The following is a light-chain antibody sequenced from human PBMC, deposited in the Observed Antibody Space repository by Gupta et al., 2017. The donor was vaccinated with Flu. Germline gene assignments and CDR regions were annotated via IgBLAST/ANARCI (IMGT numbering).Light chain of an antibody. J-gene: IGLJ2*01. CDR2: KDT. Sequence: SYELTQPPSVSVSPGQTARITCSGDALPNQYAFWYQQKSGHAPVFVIYKDTERPSGIPERFSGSSSGTTVTLTISGVQAEDEADYYCESPDSSVTSVVFGGGTKLTVL. CDR1: ALPNQY. V-gene: IGLV3-25*03. CDR3: ESPDSSVTSVV.